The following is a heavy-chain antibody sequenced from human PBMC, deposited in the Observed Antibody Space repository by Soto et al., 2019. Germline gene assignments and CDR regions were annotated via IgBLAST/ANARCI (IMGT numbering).Heavy chain of an antibody. CDR2: IFRSGTT. CDR1: GDSVSGDRW. D-gene: IGHD2-2*02. Sequence: PSETLSLTCAVSGDSVSGDRWWSWVRQPPGKGLEWIGEIFRSGTTHYNPSLKSRVTISTDKSKNLLSLKVTSLTAADTAVYYCARGGVYTWHTWGQGTLVTVSS. V-gene: IGHV4-4*02. CDR3: ARGGVYTWHT. J-gene: IGHJ5*02.